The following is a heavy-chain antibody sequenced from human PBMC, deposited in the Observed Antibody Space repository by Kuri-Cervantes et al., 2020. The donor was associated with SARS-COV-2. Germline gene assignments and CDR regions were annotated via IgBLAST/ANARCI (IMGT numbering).Heavy chain of an antibody. CDR2: ISHDGENR. Sequence: GESLQISCAASGSNSSRTDMHSVRQAPGKGLEWVAVISHDGENRKCIASGKGRFTNSRDNSQNTLYQHMKSLRSENAAMYYCAKDRVGVQDFWGQGTLVTVSS. CDR1: GSNSSRTD. CDR3: AKDRVGVQDF. D-gene: IGHD2-21*01. J-gene: IGHJ4*02. V-gene: IGHV3-30*18.